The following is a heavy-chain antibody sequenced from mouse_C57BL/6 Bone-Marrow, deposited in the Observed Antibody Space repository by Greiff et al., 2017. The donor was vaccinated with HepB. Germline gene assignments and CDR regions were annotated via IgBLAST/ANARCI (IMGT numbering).Heavy chain of an antibody. CDR2: IDPEDGDT. CDR3: TTGYYGSSYKMDY. D-gene: IGHD1-1*01. CDR1: GFNIKDYY. J-gene: IGHJ4*01. Sequence: VQLKQSGAELVRPGASVKLSCTASGFNIKDYYMHWVKQRPEQGLEWIGRIDPEDGDTEYAPKFQGKATMTADTSSNTAYLQLSSLTSEDTAVYYCTTGYYGSSYKMDYWGQGTSVTVSS. V-gene: IGHV14-1*01.